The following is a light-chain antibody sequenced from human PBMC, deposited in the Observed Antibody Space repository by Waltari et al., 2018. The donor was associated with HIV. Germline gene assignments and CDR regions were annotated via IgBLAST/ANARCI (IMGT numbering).Light chain of an antibody. Sequence: DIVMTQSPDSLAVSLGERATINFKSSQSVLYSSNNKNYLAWYQQKPGQPPKLLIYWASTRESGVPDRFSGSGSGTDFTLTISSLQAEDVAVYYCQQYYSTPFFGQGTKLEIK. J-gene: IGKJ2*01. CDR1: QSVLYSSNNKNY. CDR3: QQYYSTPF. CDR2: WAS. V-gene: IGKV4-1*01.